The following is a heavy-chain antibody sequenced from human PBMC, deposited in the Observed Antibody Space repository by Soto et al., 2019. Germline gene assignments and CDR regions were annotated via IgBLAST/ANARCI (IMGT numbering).Heavy chain of an antibody. J-gene: IGHJ6*03. CDR1: GFTFSDCY. Sequence: PGGSLRLSCAASGFTFSDCYISWIRQAPGKGLELISYISPSGSTIYSAASVKGRFTISRDNANNSLFLQMNSLRAEDTAVYYCARLATYYTGVQYTFYCYMDVWAKGTTVTVSS. D-gene: IGHD3-3*01. CDR2: ISPSGSTI. CDR3: ARLATYYTGVQYTFYCYMDV. V-gene: IGHV3-11*01.